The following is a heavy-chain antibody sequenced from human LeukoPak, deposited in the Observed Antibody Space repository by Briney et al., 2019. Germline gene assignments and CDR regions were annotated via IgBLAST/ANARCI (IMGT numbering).Heavy chain of an antibody. Sequence: GSLRLSCAASGFTFSSAMTWVRQAPGKGLEWVAVISYDGSNKYYADSVKGRFTISGDNSKNTLYLQMNSLRAEDTAVYYCAKSVWFGELLPRSSYYGMDVWGQGTTVTVSS. J-gene: IGHJ6*02. D-gene: IGHD3-10*01. V-gene: IGHV3-30*18. CDR2: ISYDGSNK. CDR1: GFTFSSA. CDR3: AKSVWFGELLPRSSYYGMDV.